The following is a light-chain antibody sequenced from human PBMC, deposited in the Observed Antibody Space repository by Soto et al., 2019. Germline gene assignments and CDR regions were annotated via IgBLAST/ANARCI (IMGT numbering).Light chain of an antibody. CDR2: GAS. CDR3: QQYNKWPLFT. CDR1: QTVGSN. J-gene: IGKJ3*01. V-gene: IGKV3-15*01. Sequence: VVLTQSPATLSVSPGERATLSCRASQTVGSNLAWYQQRPGQAPRLLIYGASTRATGIPARCSGSGSGSEFTITISSLQSDDFAVYYCQQYNKWPLFTFGPGTRVDNK.